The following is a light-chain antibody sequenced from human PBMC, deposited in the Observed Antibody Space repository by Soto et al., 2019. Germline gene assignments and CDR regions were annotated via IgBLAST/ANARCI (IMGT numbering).Light chain of an antibody. Sequence: DIQMTQSPSALSASVGXXXXXXXXASXXISXXLNWYQQKPGKAPKLLIYAASTLQSGVPSRFSGSGSGTDFTLTISNLQPEXXATXXXQXXLXIPYTFGQGTRLEIK. J-gene: IGKJ2*01. CDR1: XXISXX. CDR3: QXXLXIPYT. V-gene: IGKV1-39*01. CDR2: AAS.